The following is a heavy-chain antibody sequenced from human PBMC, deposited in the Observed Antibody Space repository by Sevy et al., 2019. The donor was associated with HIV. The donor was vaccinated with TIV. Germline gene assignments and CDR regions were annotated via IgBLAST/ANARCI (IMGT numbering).Heavy chain of an antibody. V-gene: IGHV3-48*01. CDR1: GFTFSTYN. Sequence: GGSLRLSCAASGFTFSTYNMNWVRQAPGKGLEWISYISSSSNTIDYADSVKGRFTISRDNAKNTLYLQMYSLRAEDTAVYYCASHYYDTTGYYYPLDYWGQGTLVTVSS. CDR2: ISSSSNTI. D-gene: IGHD3-22*01. CDR3: ASHYYDTTGYYYPLDY. J-gene: IGHJ4*02.